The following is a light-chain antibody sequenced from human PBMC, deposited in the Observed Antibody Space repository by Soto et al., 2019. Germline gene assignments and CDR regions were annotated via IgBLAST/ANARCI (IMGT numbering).Light chain of an antibody. Sequence: IEFTPPPGTLSLSPGERATLSCRASQSVSSSYLAWYQQKPGQAPRLLIYGASSRATGIPDRFSGSGSVTDFTLTINRLGPEDFAVYYCQQYDSSPRTFGQGTKVDIK. CDR1: QSVSSSY. CDR3: QQYDSSPRT. V-gene: IGKV3-20*01. J-gene: IGKJ1*01. CDR2: GAS.